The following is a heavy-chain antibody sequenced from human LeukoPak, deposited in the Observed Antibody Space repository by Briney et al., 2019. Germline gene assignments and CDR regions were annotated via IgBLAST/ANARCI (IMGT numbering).Heavy chain of an antibody. CDR1: GGSISSYY. Sequence: SETLSLTCTVSGGSISSYYWSWIRQAAGKGLEWIGRIYSSGNTNYNPSLQSQVTMSVDTSKNEFSLKGSSVTAADTAVYYCARGPRGDYPYFDYWGKGPLVTVSS. D-gene: IGHD3-16*01. V-gene: IGHV4-4*07. CDR2: IYSSGNT. CDR3: ARGPRGDYPYFDY. J-gene: IGHJ4*02.